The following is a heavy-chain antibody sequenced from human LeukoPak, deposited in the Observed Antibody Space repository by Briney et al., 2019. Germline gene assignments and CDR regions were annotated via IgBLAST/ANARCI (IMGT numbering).Heavy chain of an antibody. Sequence: PGGSLRLSCAASGFTVSSNYISWVRQAPGKGLEWLGNVYYTGTTYYNPSLKSRLTISVDTSNNQFSLRLSSVTAADTAIYYCAREPSVTTVTTGSWGQGTLVIVSS. V-gene: IGHV4-59*02. J-gene: IGHJ5*02. CDR1: GFTVSSNY. CDR3: AREPSVTTVTTGS. D-gene: IGHD4-17*01. CDR2: VYYTGTT.